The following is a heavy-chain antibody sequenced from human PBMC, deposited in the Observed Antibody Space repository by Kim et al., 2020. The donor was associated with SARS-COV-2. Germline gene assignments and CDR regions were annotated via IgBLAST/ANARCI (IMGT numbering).Heavy chain of an antibody. V-gene: IGHV4-59*01. CDR3: ARVIAVAGTIRYYYGMDV. J-gene: IGHJ6*02. Sequence: SETLSLSCTVSGGSISSYYWSWIRQPQGKGLEWIGYIYYSGRTNYNTSIKSRVTISGDTSKNQSYLKLSSVTGSDTAVYYCARVIAVAGTIRYYYGMDVCCQGTPVT. CDR2: IYYSGRT. CDR1: GGSISSYY. D-gene: IGHD6-19*01.